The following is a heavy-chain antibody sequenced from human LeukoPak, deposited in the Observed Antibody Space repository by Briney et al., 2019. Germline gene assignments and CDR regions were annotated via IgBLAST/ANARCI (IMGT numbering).Heavy chain of an antibody. Sequence: SETLSLTCTVSGGSISSTSSYWGWIRQPPGKGLEWIGSVYYSGSTYYNPSLESRVTISVDTSKNHFSLKLSSVTAADTAVYYCARDSWDLLMNWFDPWGQGTLVTVSS. CDR3: ARDSWDLLMNWFDP. V-gene: IGHV4-39*02. D-gene: IGHD1-26*01. J-gene: IGHJ5*02. CDR2: VYYSGST. CDR1: GGSISSTSSY.